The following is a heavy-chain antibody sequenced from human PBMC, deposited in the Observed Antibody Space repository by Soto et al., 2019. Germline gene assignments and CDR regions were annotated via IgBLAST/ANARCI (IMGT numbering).Heavy chain of an antibody. CDR3: TRLYCGGDCDFDS. CDR2: IGFDGNYI. CDR1: GFPFTDHA. V-gene: IGHV3-33*04. Sequence: PGGSLRLSCAASGFPFTDHAMLWVRQAPGKGLEWVAVIGFDGNYIQYPDSVKGRFSISRDNSKNTAYLQMNSLKTEDTAVYYCTRLYCGGDCDFDSWGQGTLVTVSS. D-gene: IGHD2-21*02. J-gene: IGHJ4*02.